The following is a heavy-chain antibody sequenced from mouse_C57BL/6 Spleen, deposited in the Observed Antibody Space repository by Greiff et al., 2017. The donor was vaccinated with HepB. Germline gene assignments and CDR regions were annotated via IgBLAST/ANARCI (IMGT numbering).Heavy chain of an antibody. Sequence: EVQVVESEGGLVQPGSSMKLSCTASGFTFSDYYMAWVRQVPEKGLEWVANINYDGSSTYYLDSLKSRFIISRDNAKNILYLQMSSLKSEDTATYYCARGPPFDYWGQGTTLTVSS. CDR2: INYDGSST. CDR1: GFTFSDYY. V-gene: IGHV5-16*01. CDR3: ARGPPFDY. J-gene: IGHJ2*01.